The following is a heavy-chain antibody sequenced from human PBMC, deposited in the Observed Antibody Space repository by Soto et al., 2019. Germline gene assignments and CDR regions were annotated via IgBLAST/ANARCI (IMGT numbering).Heavy chain of an antibody. V-gene: IGHV3-23*01. D-gene: IGHD3-10*01. CDR1: GFTFSSYA. Sequence: EVQLLESGGGLVQPGGSLRLSCAASGFTFSSYAMSWVRQAPGKGLEWVSAISGSGGSTYYADSVKGRFTISRDNSKNTLYLQMNSLRAEDTAVYYCAKNSDLVRGVMCPPIFDYWGQGTLVTVSS. CDR2: ISGSGGST. CDR3: AKNSDLVRGVMCPPIFDY. J-gene: IGHJ4*02.